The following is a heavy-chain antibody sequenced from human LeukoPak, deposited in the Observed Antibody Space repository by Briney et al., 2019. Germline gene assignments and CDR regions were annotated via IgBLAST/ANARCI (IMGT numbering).Heavy chain of an antibody. Sequence: GGSLRLSCTASGFTFGDYAMSWFRQAPGKGLGWVGFIRSKAYGGTTEYAASVKGRFTISRDDSKSIAYLQMNSLKTEDTAVYYCTRFRYAYYDFWSGLDVWGKGTTVTVSS. CDR1: GFTFGDYA. CDR3: TRFRYAYYDFWSGLDV. D-gene: IGHD3-3*01. CDR2: IRSKAYGGTT. J-gene: IGHJ6*04. V-gene: IGHV3-49*03.